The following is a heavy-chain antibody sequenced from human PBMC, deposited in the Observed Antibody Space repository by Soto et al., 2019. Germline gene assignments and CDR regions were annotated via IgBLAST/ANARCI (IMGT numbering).Heavy chain of an antibody. CDR1: GFTFSSYW. D-gene: IGHD2-21*01. J-gene: IGHJ3*02. CDR2: INTDGSST. V-gene: IGHV3-74*01. Sequence: EVQLVESGGGLVQPGGSLRLSCAASGFTFSSYWMHWVRQAPGKGLVWVSHINTDGSSTNYADSVKGRFTISRDNAKNTLYLQMDSLTAEDTAVYYCAREHIVVDHDAFDIWGQGTMVTVSS. CDR3: AREHIVVDHDAFDI.